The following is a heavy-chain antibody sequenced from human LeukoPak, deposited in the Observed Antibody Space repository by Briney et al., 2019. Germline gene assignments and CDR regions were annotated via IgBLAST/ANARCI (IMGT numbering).Heavy chain of an antibody. J-gene: IGHJ4*02. CDR2: IYTSGST. Sequence: SETLSLTCTVSGGSISSYYWSWIRQPAGKGLEWIGRIYTSGSTYYNPSLKSRVTMSVDTSKNQFSLKLSSVTAADTAVYYCAREWGYYDSSGYYYSNVLYDYWGQGTLVTVSS. D-gene: IGHD3-22*01. V-gene: IGHV4-4*07. CDR3: AREWGYYDSSGYYYSNVLYDY. CDR1: GGSISSYY.